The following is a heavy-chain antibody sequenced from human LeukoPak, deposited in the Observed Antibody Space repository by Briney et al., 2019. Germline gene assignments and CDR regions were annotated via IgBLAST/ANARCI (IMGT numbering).Heavy chain of an antibody. CDR2: IVVGSDNT. CDR3: AAPYSSTWFDY. D-gene: IGHD6-13*01. V-gene: IGHV1-58*01. Sequence: GASVRVSCKASGFTFTSRSAVQWVHQARGQRLEWIGWIVVGSDNTNYAQKFQERVTITRDMSTSTSYMELSSLRSEDTAVYYCAAPYSSTWFDYWGQGTLVTVSS. J-gene: IGHJ4*02. CDR1: GFTFTSRSA.